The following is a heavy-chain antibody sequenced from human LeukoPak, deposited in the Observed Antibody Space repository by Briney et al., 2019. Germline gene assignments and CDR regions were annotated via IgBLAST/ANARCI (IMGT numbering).Heavy chain of an antibody. Sequence: PGGSLRLSCAASGFTFSGIWMAWVRQAPGKGLEWVSAISSSSSYIYNADSVKGRFIISRDDAKNLLHLEMNSLRVEDTAVYYCAKVGTGNQYGSGDSDYWGQGTLVTVSS. D-gene: IGHD3-10*01. CDR1: GFTFSGIW. CDR3: AKVGTGNQYGSGDSDY. J-gene: IGHJ4*02. V-gene: IGHV3-21*01. CDR2: ISSSSSYI.